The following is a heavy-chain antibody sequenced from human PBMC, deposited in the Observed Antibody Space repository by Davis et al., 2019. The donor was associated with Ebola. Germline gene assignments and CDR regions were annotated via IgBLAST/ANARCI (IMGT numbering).Heavy chain of an antibody. V-gene: IGHV4-31*03. D-gene: IGHD3-10*01. Sequence: PSETLSLTCTVSGGSISSGDYYWSWIRQHPGKGLEWIGYIYYSGSTYYNPSLKSRVTISVDTSKNQFSLKLSSVTAADTAAYYCAREGRGSGIQNWGQGTLVTVSS. CDR2: IYYSGST. CDR3: AREGRGSGIQN. J-gene: IGHJ4*02. CDR1: GGSISSGDYY.